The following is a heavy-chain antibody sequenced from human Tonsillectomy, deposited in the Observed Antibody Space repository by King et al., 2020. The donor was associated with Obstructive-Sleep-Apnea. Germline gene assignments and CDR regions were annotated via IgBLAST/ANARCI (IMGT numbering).Heavy chain of an antibody. D-gene: IGHD3-9*01. V-gene: IGHV3-43*01. CDR1: GFTFDDYT. J-gene: IGHJ4*02. Sequence: VQLVESGGVVVQPGGSLRLSCAASGFTFDDYTMHWVRQAPGKGLEWVSLISWDGGSTYYADSVKGRFTISRDNSKNSLYLQMNSLRTEDTAFYYCVLGLLTGYYAPFDYWGQGTLVTVSS. CDR3: VLGLLTGYYAPFDY. CDR2: ISWDGGST.